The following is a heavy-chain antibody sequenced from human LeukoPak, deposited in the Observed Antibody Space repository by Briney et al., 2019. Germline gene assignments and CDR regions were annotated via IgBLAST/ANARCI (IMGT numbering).Heavy chain of an antibody. V-gene: IGHV3-48*03. J-gene: IGHJ6*03. CDR1: GSTFSSYE. D-gene: IGHD3-16*01. Sequence: GGSLRLSCAASGSTFSSYEMNWVRQAPGRGLEWVSYISSSGSTIYYADSVKGRFTISRDKAKNSLYLQMNSLRAEDTAVYYCARVLGAYYYMDVWGKGTTVTISS. CDR3: ARVLGAYYYMDV. CDR2: ISSSGSTI.